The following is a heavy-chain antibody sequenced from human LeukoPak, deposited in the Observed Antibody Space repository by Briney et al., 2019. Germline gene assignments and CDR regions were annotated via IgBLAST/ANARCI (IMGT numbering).Heavy chain of an antibody. CDR3: ARVDTAMVAYYFDY. Sequence: PGGSLRLSCAASGFTFSSYAMHWVRQAPGKGLEWVAVISYDGSNKYYADSVKGRFTISRDNSKNTLYLQMNSLRAEDTAVYYCARVDTAMVAYYFDYWGQGTPVTVSS. D-gene: IGHD5-18*01. V-gene: IGHV3-30-3*01. CDR1: GFTFSSYA. CDR2: ISYDGSNK. J-gene: IGHJ4*02.